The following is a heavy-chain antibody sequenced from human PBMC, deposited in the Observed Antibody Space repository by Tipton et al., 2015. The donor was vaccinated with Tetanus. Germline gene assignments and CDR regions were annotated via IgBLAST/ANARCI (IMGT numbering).Heavy chain of an antibody. V-gene: IGHV3-21*06. Sequence: SLRLSCAASGFTVSSNFMSWVRQAPGKGLEWVASISSTTAYIDYADSVKGRFTISRDNGKNSVYLQMNRLGVEDSAVYFCASGGSLDYWGQGTLVTVAS. CDR3: ASGGSLDY. D-gene: IGHD3-10*01. J-gene: IGHJ4*02. CDR2: ISSTTAYI. CDR1: GFTVSSNF.